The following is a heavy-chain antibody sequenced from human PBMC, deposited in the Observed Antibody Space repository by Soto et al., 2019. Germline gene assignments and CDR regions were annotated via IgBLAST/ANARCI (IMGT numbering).Heavy chain of an antibody. Sequence: VASVKVSCKASGVTFTDYAFSWVRQAPGQGLEWMGGIIPMFRSSNFAQKFQDRLTIFADASAGTAYMELSSLRSDDTAIYYCAKDVGFQQHLFVFDLWGQGTLVTVSS. J-gene: IGHJ4*02. CDR1: GVTFTDYA. CDR2: IIPMFRSS. D-gene: IGHD3-10*02. V-gene: IGHV1-69*13. CDR3: AKDVGFQQHLFVFDL.